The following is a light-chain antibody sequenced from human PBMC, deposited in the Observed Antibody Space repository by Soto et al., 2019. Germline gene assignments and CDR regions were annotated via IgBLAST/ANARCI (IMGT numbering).Light chain of an antibody. CDR2: DVS. CDR3: SSYTSCSTPYI. CDR1: SSDVGSYNR. Sequence: QSVLTQPPSVSGSPGQSVTISCTGTSSDVGSYNRVSWYQQPPGTAPKLMIYDVSNRPSGVSNRFSGSKSGNTASLTISGLQAGDEADSYCSSYTSCSTPYIFGTASKV. J-gene: IGLJ1*01. V-gene: IGLV2-18*02.